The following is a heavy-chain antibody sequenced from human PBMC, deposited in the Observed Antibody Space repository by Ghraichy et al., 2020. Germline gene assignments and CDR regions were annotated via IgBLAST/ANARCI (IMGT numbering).Heavy chain of an antibody. CDR2: ISAYNGNT. CDR1: GYTFTSYG. D-gene: IGHD3-10*01. V-gene: IGHV1-18*01. Sequence: VKVSCKASGYTFTSYGISWVRQAPGQGLEWMGWISAYNGNTNYAQKLQGRVTMTTDTSTSTAYMELRSLRSDDTAVYYCARDHPFLYYSQLDYWGQGTLVTVSS. CDR3: ARDHPFLYYSQLDY. J-gene: IGHJ4*02.